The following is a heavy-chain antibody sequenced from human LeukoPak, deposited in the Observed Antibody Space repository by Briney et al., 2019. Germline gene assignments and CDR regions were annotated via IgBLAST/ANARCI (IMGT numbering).Heavy chain of an antibody. CDR1: GFTFSSYS. Sequence: SGGSLRLSCAASGFTFSSYSMIWVRQAPGKGLEWVSSISSSSSSIYYADSVKGRFTISRDNAKNSLYLQMNSLRAEDTAVYYCAKEGGGNYFDYWGQGTLVTVSS. CDR3: AKEGGGNYFDY. J-gene: IGHJ4*02. V-gene: IGHV3-21*01. D-gene: IGHD1-26*01. CDR2: ISSSSSSI.